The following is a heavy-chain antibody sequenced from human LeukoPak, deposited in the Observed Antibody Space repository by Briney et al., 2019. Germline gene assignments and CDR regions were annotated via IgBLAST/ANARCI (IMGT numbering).Heavy chain of an antibody. CDR3: ARGRVSDYYDSSGYYQGAAWFDP. D-gene: IGHD3-22*01. J-gene: IGHJ5*02. Sequence: GASVKVSCKASGYTFTGYYMHWVRQAPGQGLEWMGWINPNSGGTNYGQKFQGRVTMTRDTSISTAYMELSRLRSDDTAVYYCARGRVSDYYDSSGYYQGAAWFDPWGQGTLVTVSS. CDR2: INPNSGGT. CDR1: GYTFTGYY. V-gene: IGHV1-2*02.